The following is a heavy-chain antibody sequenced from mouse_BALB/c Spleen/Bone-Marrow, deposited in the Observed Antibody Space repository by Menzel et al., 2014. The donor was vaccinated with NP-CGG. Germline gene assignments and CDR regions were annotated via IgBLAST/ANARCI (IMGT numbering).Heavy chain of an antibody. CDR3: ARGGDRYDDWFAY. J-gene: IGHJ3*01. Sequence: VQLKHSGPELVKPGASVKISCKASGYTFTDYNMHWVKQSHGKSLEWIGYIYPYNGGTGYNQKFKSKATLTVDNSPSTAYMELRSLTSEDSAVYYCARGGDRYDDWFAYWGQGTLVTVSA. CDR2: IYPYNGGT. V-gene: IGHV1S29*02. CDR1: GYTFTDYN. D-gene: IGHD2-14*01.